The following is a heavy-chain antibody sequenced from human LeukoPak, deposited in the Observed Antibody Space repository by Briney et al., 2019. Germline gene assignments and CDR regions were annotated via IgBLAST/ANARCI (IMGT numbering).Heavy chain of an antibody. Sequence: ASVKVSCKASGYTFTSYDINWVRQATGQGLEWMGWMNPNSGNTGYAQKFQGRVTMTRNTSISTAYMELSSLRSEDTAVYYCARSVTMVRGVIDAFDIWGQGTMVTVSS. CDR3: ARSVTMVRGVIDAFDI. CDR1: GYTFTSYD. CDR2: MNPNSGNT. D-gene: IGHD3-10*01. V-gene: IGHV1-8*01. J-gene: IGHJ3*02.